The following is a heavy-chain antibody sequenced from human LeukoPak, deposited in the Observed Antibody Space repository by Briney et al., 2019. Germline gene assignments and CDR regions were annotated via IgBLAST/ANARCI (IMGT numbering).Heavy chain of an antibody. D-gene: IGHD3-22*01. Sequence: GGSLRLSCAASGFTFSSYEMNWVRQAPGKGLEWVSYISSSGSTIYYADSVKGRFTISRDNAKNSLYLQMNSLRAEDTAVYYCAREAWRVDDSSGYYGGFFDYWGQGTLVTVSS. J-gene: IGHJ4*02. CDR2: ISSSGSTI. V-gene: IGHV3-48*03. CDR3: AREAWRVDDSSGYYGGFFDY. CDR1: GFTFSSYE.